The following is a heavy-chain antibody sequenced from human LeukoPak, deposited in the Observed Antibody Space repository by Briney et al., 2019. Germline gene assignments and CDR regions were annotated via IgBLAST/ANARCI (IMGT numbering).Heavy chain of an antibody. V-gene: IGHV4-34*01. CDR1: GGSFSGYY. J-gene: IGHJ3*02. D-gene: IGHD2-8*01. CDR2: INHSGST. CDR3: AIAESVTAFDI. Sequence: SETLSLTCAVYGGSFSGYYWSWIRQPPGKGLEWIGEINHSGSTNYNPSLKSRVTISVDTSKNQFPLKVASVTATDTGIYYCAIAESVTAFDIWGQGTMVTVSS.